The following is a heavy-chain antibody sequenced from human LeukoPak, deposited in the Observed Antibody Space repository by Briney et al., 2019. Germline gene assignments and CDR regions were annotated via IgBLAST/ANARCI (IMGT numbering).Heavy chain of an antibody. V-gene: IGHV1-2*02. D-gene: IGHD6-19*01. CDR1: GYTFTQYY. CDR2: INTNNGGT. CDR3: PRVPSSSDWYAATR. Sequence: ASVKVSCKASGYTFTQYYIHWVRQAPGQGLEWMGWINTNNGGTDGAQKFQGRVTMTRDTSINTAYMELNTVTSDDTAVYFCPRVPSSSDWYAATRWGQGTMVTVSS. J-gene: IGHJ3*01.